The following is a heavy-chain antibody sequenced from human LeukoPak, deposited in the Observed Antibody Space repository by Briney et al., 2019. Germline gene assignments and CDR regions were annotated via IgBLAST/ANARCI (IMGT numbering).Heavy chain of an antibody. J-gene: IGHJ4*02. Sequence: SETLSLTCTVSGGSISSSSYYWGLIRQPPGKGLEWIGSIYYSGSTYYNPTLNSRVTISVDTSNNHFSLKLSSVTAADTAVYYCARAAGDDYGDYAIDYWGQGTLVTVSS. CDR1: GGSISSSSYY. CDR2: IYYSGST. CDR3: ARAAGDDYGDYAIDY. V-gene: IGHV4-39*02. D-gene: IGHD4-17*01.